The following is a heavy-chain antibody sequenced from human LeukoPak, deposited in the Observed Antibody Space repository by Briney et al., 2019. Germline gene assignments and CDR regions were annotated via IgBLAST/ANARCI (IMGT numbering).Heavy chain of an antibody. CDR3: AIRKYYDILTGYRKIPTSGFDP. V-gene: IGHV4-34*01. Sequence: SETLSLTCAVYGGSFSYYYWSWIRQPPGKTLEWIGEINHRGSTNYNPSLKSRVTISVDTSKNQFSLKLSSVTAADTAVYYCAIRKYYDILTGYRKIPTSGFDPWGQGTLVTVSS. J-gene: IGHJ5*02. CDR1: GGSFSYYY. D-gene: IGHD3-9*01. CDR2: INHRGST.